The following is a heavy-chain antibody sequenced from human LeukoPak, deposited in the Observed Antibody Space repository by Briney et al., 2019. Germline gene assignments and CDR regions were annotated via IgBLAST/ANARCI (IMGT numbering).Heavy chain of an antibody. D-gene: IGHD6-19*01. Sequence: GGSLRLSCAASGFTFSDYYMTWIRQAPGKGLEWVSYISGSSSHTNYADSVKGRFTISRDNTRNSLYLQMNSLRAEDTAVYYCAKASGYSSGWASWYFDYWGQGTLVTVSS. V-gene: IGHV3-11*06. CDR3: AKASGYSSGWASWYFDY. J-gene: IGHJ4*02. CDR2: ISGSSSHT. CDR1: GFTFSDYY.